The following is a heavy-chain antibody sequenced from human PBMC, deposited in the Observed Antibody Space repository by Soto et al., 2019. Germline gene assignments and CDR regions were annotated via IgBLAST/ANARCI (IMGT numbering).Heavy chain of an antibody. CDR1: GGSISSSSYY. Sequence: QLQLQESGPGLVKPSETLSLTCTVSGGSISSSSYYWGWIRQPPGKGLEWIGSIYYSGSTYYNPSLKSRVTISVDTSKNQFSLKLSSVTAADTAVYYCATLQITMVRGVISDYWGQGTLVTVSS. D-gene: IGHD3-10*01. CDR3: ATLQITMVRGVISDY. V-gene: IGHV4-39*01. CDR2: IYYSGST. J-gene: IGHJ4*02.